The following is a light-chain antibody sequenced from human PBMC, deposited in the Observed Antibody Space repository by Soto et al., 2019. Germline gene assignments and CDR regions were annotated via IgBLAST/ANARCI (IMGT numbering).Light chain of an antibody. CDR1: SSNIGAGYD. J-gene: IGLJ1*01. CDR3: QYYDSSLSGYV. CDR2: GNS. V-gene: IGLV1-40*01. Sequence: QSVLTQPPSVSGAPGQRVTISCTGSSSNIGAGYDVHWYQQLPGTAPKLLIYGNSNRTSGVPDRFSGSKSGTSASLAITGLQPEDEADYYCQYYDSSLSGYVFGTGTKVTVL.